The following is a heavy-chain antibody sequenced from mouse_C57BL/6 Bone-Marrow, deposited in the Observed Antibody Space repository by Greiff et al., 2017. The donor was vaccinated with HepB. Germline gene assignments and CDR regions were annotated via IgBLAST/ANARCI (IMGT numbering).Heavy chain of an antibody. V-gene: IGHV5-4*01. CDR1: GFTFSSYA. CDR2: ISDGGSYT. Sequence: EVQRVESGGGLVKPGGSLKLSCAASGFTFSSYAMSWVRQTPEKRLEWVATISDGGSYTYYPDNVKGRFTISRDNAKNNLYLQMSHLKSEDTAMYYCAGGAYWGQGTLVTVSA. J-gene: IGHJ3*01. CDR3: AGGAY.